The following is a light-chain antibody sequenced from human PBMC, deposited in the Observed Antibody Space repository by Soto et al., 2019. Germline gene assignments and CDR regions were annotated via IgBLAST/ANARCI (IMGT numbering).Light chain of an antibody. CDR2: DAS. J-gene: IGKJ1*01. CDR3: QQRSNWPPWT. V-gene: IGKV3-11*01. Sequence: EIVLTQSPATLSLSPGERATLSCRASQSVSSYLAWYQQKPGQAPRLLIYDASNRATGIPARFSGSGSGTDFTLTISSLEPEDVAVYYGQQRSNWPPWTFGQGTKVEIK. CDR1: QSVSSY.